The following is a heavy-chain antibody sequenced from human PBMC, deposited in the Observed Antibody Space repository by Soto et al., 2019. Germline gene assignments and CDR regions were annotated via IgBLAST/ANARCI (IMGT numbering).Heavy chain of an antibody. D-gene: IGHD4-17*01. CDR3: TRDYSDSIGALDI. V-gene: IGHV5-51*01. Sequence: PGESLKISCKGSGYSFTTYWIGWVRQMPGKGLEWMGIISPADSDTRYNPSFQGQVTISADKSISTAFLQWSSLRASDTAMYYCTRDYSDSIGALDIWGQGTMVTVSS. J-gene: IGHJ3*02. CDR1: GYSFTTYW. CDR2: ISPADSDT.